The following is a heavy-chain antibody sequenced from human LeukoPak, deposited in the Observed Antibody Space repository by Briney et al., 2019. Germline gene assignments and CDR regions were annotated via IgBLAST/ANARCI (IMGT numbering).Heavy chain of an antibody. V-gene: IGHV1-69*13. CDR1: GGTFSSYA. D-gene: IGHD5-24*01. CDR3: AREMATIFLNWFDP. J-gene: IGHJ5*02. Sequence: SVKVSCKASGGTFSSYAISWVRQAPEQGLEWMGGIIPIFGTANYAQKFQGRVTITADESTSTAYMELSSLRSEDTAVYYCAREMATIFLNWFDPWGQGTLVTVSS. CDR2: IIPIFGTA.